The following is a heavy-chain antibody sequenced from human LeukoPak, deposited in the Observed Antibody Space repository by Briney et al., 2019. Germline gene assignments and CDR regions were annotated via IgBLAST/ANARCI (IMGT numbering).Heavy chain of an antibody. D-gene: IGHD2-15*01. V-gene: IGHV3-49*02. CDR2: IRSKAYGGTT. Sequence: GGSLRLSCAASGFTFRSYSLNWVRQAPGKGLEWVGFIRSKAYGGTTEYAASVKGRFTISRDDSKSIAYLQMNSLKPEDTAVYYCTRWAATLYWGQGTLVTVSS. CDR3: TRWAATLY. CDR1: GFTFRSYS. J-gene: IGHJ4*02.